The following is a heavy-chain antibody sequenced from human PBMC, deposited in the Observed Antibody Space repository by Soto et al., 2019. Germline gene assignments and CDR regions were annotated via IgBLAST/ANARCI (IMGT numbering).Heavy chain of an antibody. Sequence: QVQLVQSGAEVKKPGSSVKVSCKASGGTFSSYTISWVRQAPGQGLEWMGRIIPILGIANYARKFQGRVTITADKSTSTAYMELSSLRSEDTAVYYCARFTLNFGMDVWGQGTTVTVSS. J-gene: IGHJ6*02. CDR3: ARFTLNFGMDV. CDR2: IIPILGIA. CDR1: GGTFSSYT. V-gene: IGHV1-69*02. D-gene: IGHD3-16*01.